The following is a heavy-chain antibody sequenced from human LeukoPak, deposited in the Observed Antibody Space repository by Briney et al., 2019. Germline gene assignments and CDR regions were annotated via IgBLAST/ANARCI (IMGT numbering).Heavy chain of an antibody. CDR3: AKSGGYGLFDY. D-gene: IGHD1-26*01. V-gene: IGHV4-38-2*02. J-gene: IGHJ4*02. Sequence: SETLSLTCTVSGYSISSGYYWGWIRQPPGKGLEWIGSIYHSGSTYYNASLQSRVTISIDTSKNQFSLRLNSVTAADTAMYYCAKSGGYGLFDYWGQGTRVTVSS. CDR1: GYSISSGYY. CDR2: IYHSGST.